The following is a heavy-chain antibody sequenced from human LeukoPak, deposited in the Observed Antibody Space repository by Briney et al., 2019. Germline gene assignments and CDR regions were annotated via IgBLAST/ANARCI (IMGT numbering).Heavy chain of an antibody. CDR3: ATYSNSTLQYYYGLDV. V-gene: IGHV1-2*02. CDR2: IRPNSGGT. D-gene: IGHD6-6*01. J-gene: IGHJ6*02. Sequence: ASVKVSCKTSGYTFTGYYIHWVRQAPGQGLEWMGWIRPNSGGTKNAQKFQGRVTMTRDTSISTAYMELNRLTPDDTAVYYCATYSNSTLQYYYGLDVWGQGTTVTVSS. CDR1: GYTFTGYY.